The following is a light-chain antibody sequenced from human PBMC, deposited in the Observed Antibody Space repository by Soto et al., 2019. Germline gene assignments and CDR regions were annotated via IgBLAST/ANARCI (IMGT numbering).Light chain of an antibody. V-gene: IGKV3-20*01. CDR2: GAS. CDR1: QNIDSD. Sequence: IISTQSPATLSLSPGEKATLSSRASQNIDSDLDWCQQKPGQAPRLLIYGASSRVTGIADRFSGSGSGTDFTLTISRLEPEDFAVYYCHQYGSSPATFGQGTKVDIK. J-gene: IGKJ1*01. CDR3: HQYGSSPAT.